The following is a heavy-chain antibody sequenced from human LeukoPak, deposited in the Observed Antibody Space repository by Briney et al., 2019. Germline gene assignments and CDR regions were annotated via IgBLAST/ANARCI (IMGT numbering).Heavy chain of an antibody. CDR2: IRYDGSNK. J-gene: IGHJ4*02. Sequence: GGSLRLSCAASGFTFSSYGMHWVRQAPGKGLEWVAFIRYDGSNKYYADSVKGRFTISRDNSKNTLYLQMNSLRAEDTAVYYFAKDVFSSWYFDYWGQGTLVTVSS. CDR3: AKDVFSSWYFDY. V-gene: IGHV3-30*02. CDR1: GFTFSSYG. D-gene: IGHD6-13*01.